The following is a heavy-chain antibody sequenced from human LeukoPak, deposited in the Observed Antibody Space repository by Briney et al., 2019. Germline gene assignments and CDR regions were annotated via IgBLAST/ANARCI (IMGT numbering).Heavy chain of an antibody. Sequence: PSETLSLTCAVYGGPFSGYYWSWIRQRPGKGPEWIGEINHSGSTNYNPSLKSRVTISVDTSKHQFSLKLSSVTAADTAVYYCARADSSSRCRIDYWGQGTLVTVSS. CDR1: GGPFSGYY. V-gene: IGHV4-34*01. CDR3: ARADSSSRCRIDY. CDR2: INHSGST. D-gene: IGHD6-13*01. J-gene: IGHJ4*02.